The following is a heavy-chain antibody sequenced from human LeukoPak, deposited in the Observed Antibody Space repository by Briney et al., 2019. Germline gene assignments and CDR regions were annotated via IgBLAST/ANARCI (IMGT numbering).Heavy chain of an antibody. Sequence: GGSLRLSCAASGLTFSDYYMSWIRQAPGKGLEWVSYISSSGSTIYYADSVKGRFTISRDNAKNSLYLQMNSLRAEDTAVYYCARDRTYYYDSSGYLLFDPWGQGTLVTVSS. V-gene: IGHV3-11*01. CDR2: ISSSGSTI. J-gene: IGHJ5*02. D-gene: IGHD3-22*01. CDR1: GLTFSDYY. CDR3: ARDRTYYYDSSGYLLFDP.